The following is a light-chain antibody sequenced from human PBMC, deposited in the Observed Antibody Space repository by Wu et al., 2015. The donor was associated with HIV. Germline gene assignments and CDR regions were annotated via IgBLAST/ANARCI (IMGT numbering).Light chain of an antibody. Sequence: EIVLTQSPGTLSLSPGERATLSCRASQSISSSNLAWYQQRPGQAPRLLIYGTSIRATGIPDRFSGSGSGTDFTLTISSLESEDFAVYYCQQYGSSSITFGQGTRLEIK. CDR1: QSISSSN. CDR3: QQYGSSSIT. J-gene: IGKJ5*01. CDR2: GTS. V-gene: IGKV3-20*01.